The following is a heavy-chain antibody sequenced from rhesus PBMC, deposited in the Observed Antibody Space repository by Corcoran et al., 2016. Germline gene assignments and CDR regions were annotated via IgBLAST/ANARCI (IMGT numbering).Heavy chain of an antibody. CDR2: ISGSSGFT. CDR3: GRGAAIDY. J-gene: IGHJ4*01. CDR1: GYFISSGYD. D-gene: IGHD6-25*01. V-gene: IGHV4-99*02. Sequence: QVQLQESGRGLVKPSETLSLTCAVSGYFISSGYDWGWIRQPPGKGLEYIGYISGSSGFTYYHPSLKSRVTISKDTSKNQFSLKLTSVTAADTAVYYCGRGAAIDYWGQGVLVTVAS.